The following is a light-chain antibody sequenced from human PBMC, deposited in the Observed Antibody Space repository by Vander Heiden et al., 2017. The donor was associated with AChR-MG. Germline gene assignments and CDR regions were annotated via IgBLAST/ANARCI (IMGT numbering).Light chain of an antibody. CDR1: SSDIGGYNY. CDR2: DVS. J-gene: IGLJ2*01. V-gene: IGLV2-14*01. CDR3: ASYTTSNSLVV. Sequence: QSALTHPASLSGSPRQSTTISCTGSSSDIGGYNYVSWYQQHPGKAPNIMIYDVSERPSGVSNRFSGSKSGNTASLTISGLQAEDEADYYCASYTTSNSLVVFGGGTKLTVL.